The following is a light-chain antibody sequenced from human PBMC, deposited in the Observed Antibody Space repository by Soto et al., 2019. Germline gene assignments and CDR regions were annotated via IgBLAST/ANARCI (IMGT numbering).Light chain of an antibody. CDR1: SSDVGGYNY. CDR2: DVN. Sequence: QSALTQPASASGSPGQSVTISCTGTSSDVGGYNYVSWYQQYPGKVPKLMIYDVNKRPSGVPDRFSGSKSGNTASLTVSGLQAEDEADYYCTSYAGGNNVFGTGTKVTVL. J-gene: IGLJ1*01. CDR3: TSYAGGNNV. V-gene: IGLV2-8*01.